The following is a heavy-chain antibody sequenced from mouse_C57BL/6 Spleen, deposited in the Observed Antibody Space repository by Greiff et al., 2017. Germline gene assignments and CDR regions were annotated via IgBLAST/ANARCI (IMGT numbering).Heavy chain of an antibody. V-gene: IGHV5-4*01. Sequence: EVKLVESGGGLVKPGGSLKLSCAASGFTFSSYAMSWVRQTPEKRLEWVATISDGGSYTYYPDNVKGRFTISRDNAKNNLYLQMSHLKSEDTAMYYCARESSGLFAYWGQGTLVTVSA. CDR3: ARESSGLFAY. CDR1: GFTFSSYA. CDR2: ISDGGSYT. D-gene: IGHD3-2*02. J-gene: IGHJ3*01.